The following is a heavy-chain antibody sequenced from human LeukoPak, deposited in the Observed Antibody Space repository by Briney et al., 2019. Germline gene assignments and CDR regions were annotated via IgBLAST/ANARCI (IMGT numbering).Heavy chain of an antibody. CDR3: ARWGKYQLLWGFRSWFDP. D-gene: IGHD2-2*01. CDR2: INSHGDNT. J-gene: IGHJ5*02. V-gene: IGHV3-64*04. CDR1: GFSFSSYA. Sequence: TGGSLRLSCSASGFSFSSYALHWVRQAPGKGLQYVSGINSHGDNTYYADSVRGRFTISRDNSKNTLYLQMNSLRAEDTAVYYCARWGKYQLLWGFRSWFDPWGQGTLVTVSS.